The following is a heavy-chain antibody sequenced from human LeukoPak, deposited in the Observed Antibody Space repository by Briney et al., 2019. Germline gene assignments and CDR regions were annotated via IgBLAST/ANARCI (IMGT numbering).Heavy chain of an antibody. CDR1: GFTFSSYA. J-gene: IGHJ4*02. D-gene: IGHD6-13*01. CDR2: ISGSGGST. CDR3: AKRVSIVVYPPGAAVRVAFDY. V-gene: IGHV3-23*01. Sequence: GGSLRLSCAASGFTFSSYAMSWVRQAPGKGLEWVSAISGSGGSTYYADSVKGRFTISRDNSKNTLYLQMNSLRAEDTAVYYCAKRVSIVVYPPGAAVRVAFDYWGQGTLVTVSS.